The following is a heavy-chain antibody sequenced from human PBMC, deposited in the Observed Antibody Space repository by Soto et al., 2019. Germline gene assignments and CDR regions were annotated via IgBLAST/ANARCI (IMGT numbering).Heavy chain of an antibody. CDR3: ATITPDAPRGGGRFDP. CDR2: MNPNSGNT. J-gene: IGHJ5*02. Sequence: GASVKVSCKASGYTFTSYDINWVRQATGQGLEWMGWMNPNSGNTGYAQKFQGRVTMTRNTSISTAYMELSSLRSEDTAVYYCATITPDAPRGGGRFDPWGQGTLVTVSS. V-gene: IGHV1-8*01. CDR1: GYTFTSYD. D-gene: IGHD3-16*01.